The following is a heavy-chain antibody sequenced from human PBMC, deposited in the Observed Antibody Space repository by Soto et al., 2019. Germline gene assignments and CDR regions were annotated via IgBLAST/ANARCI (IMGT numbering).Heavy chain of an antibody. CDR2: INHSGST. J-gene: IGHJ3*02. V-gene: IGHV4-34*01. Sequence: QVQLQQWGAGLLKPSETLSLTCAVYGGSFSGYYWSWIRQPPGNGLEWIGEINHSGSTNYNPSLMSRVTISVDTSKNQVFLKLSSVTGADTAVYYCARLALRFHGAFDIWGQGTMVTVSS. CDR3: ARLALRFHGAFDI. D-gene: IGHD3-3*01. CDR1: GGSFSGYY.